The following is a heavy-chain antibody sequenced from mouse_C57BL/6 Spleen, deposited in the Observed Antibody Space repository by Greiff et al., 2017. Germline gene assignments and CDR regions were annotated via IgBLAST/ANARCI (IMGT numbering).Heavy chain of an antibody. CDR3: ARRWLGYAHGYFDD. J-gene: IGHJ1*03. V-gene: IGHV1-52*01. CDR2: IDPCDSGT. CDR1: GYTFTSYW. D-gene: IGHD2-2*01. Sequence: QVQLQQPGAELVRPGSSVKLSCKASGYTFTSYWMPWVKQRPIQGLEWIGNIDPCDSGTNYNQKFKGKATLTVDKSSSTAYMQLSSLTSEDSAVYYCARRWLGYAHGYFDDWGKGTTLTVSS.